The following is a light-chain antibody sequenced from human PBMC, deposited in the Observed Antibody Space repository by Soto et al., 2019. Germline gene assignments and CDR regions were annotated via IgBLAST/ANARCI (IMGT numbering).Light chain of an antibody. CDR3: AAWDDSLSGWV. V-gene: IGLV1-47*01. Sequence: QSVLTQPPSASGTPGQRVTISCSGSSSNIGSNYVYWYQQLPGTAPKLLIYRNNQRPSGFPDRFSGSKSGTSASLAISGLRSEDEADYYWAAWDDSLSGWVFGGGTKLTAL. CDR2: RNN. CDR1: SSNIGSNY. J-gene: IGLJ3*02.